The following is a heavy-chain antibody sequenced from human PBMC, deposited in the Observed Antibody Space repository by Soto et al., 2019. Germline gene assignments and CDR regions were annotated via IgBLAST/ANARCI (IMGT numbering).Heavy chain of an antibody. Sequence: SETLSLTGTVSGGSISSYYCSWIRPPPGKGLVWIGYIYYSGSTNYNPSIKIRVTISVDTSKNQFSLKLSSVTAADTAVYYCARLRTYYDILTGRGRNWFDPWGQGTLVTVSS. V-gene: IGHV4-59*01. CDR1: GGSISSYY. D-gene: IGHD3-9*01. J-gene: IGHJ5*02. CDR3: ARLRTYYDILTGRGRNWFDP. CDR2: IYYSGST.